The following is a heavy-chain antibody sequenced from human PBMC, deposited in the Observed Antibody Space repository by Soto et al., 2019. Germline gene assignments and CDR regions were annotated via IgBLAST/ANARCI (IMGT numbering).Heavy chain of an antibody. J-gene: IGHJ6*02. CDR2: INPNSGGT. Sequence: ASVKVSCKASGYTFTGYYMHWVRQAPGQGLEWMGWINPNSGGTNYAQKFQGRVTMTRGTSISTAYMELSRLRSDDTAVYYCARRKLRFLEWDYYYYGMDVWGQGTTVTVSS. V-gene: IGHV1-2*02. D-gene: IGHD3-3*01. CDR3: ARRKLRFLEWDYYYYGMDV. CDR1: GYTFTGYY.